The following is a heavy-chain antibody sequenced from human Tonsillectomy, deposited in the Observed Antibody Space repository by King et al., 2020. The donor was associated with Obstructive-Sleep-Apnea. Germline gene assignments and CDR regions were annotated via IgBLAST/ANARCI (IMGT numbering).Heavy chain of an antibody. J-gene: IGHJ5*02. CDR1: GYTFTGYY. CDR3: ARDVSVVVVAATHWFDP. V-gene: IGHV1-2*02. CDR2: INPNSGGT. Sequence: QLVQSGAEVKKPGASVKVSCKASGYTFTGYYMHWVRQAPGQGLEWMGWINPNSGGTNYAQKFQGRVTMTRDTSISTAYMELSRLRSDDTAVYYCARDVSVVVVAATHWFDPWGQGTLVTVSS. D-gene: IGHD2-15*01.